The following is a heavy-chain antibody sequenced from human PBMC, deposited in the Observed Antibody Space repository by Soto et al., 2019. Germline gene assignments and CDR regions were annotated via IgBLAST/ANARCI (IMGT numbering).Heavy chain of an antibody. V-gene: IGHV3-21*01. J-gene: IGHJ4*02. Sequence: PGGSLRLPCAASGFTFSSYSINSDRQAPGKGLEWVSSISSSSSHIYYADSVKGRFTISRDNSKNSLYLQMNSLRAEDTAVYYCARVKASGGYSGLGYWGQGTLVTVSS. CDR3: ARVKASGGYSGLGY. D-gene: IGHD1-26*01. CDR1: GFTFSSYS. CDR2: ISSSSSHI.